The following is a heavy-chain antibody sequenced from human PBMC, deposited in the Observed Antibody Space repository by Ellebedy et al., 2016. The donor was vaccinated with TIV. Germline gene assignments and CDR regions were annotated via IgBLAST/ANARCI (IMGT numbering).Heavy chain of an antibody. Sequence: GGSLRLSXTASTFTLSSYAMHWVRQAPGKGLEWVALISYDGSKDYYANSVRGRFTISRDNSKNTVYLQMNSLRAEDTAVYYCTKPDDWHIVADSSFDYWGQGTLVTVSS. CDR2: ISYDGSKD. CDR1: TFTLSSYA. V-gene: IGHV3-30*18. J-gene: IGHJ4*02. CDR3: TKPDDWHIVADSSFDY. D-gene: IGHD2-15*01.